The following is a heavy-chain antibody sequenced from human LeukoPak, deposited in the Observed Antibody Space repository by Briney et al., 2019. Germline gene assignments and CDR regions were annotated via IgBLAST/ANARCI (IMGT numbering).Heavy chain of an antibody. CDR1: GGSFSGYY. Sequence: SETLSLTCAVYGGSFSGYYWSWIRQPPGKGLEWIGEINHSGSTNYNPSLKSRVTISVDTSKNQFSLKLSSVTAADTAVYYCARQRVGYSSMFDYWGQGTLVTVSS. CDR3: ARQRVGYSSMFDY. V-gene: IGHV4-34*01. CDR2: INHSGST. D-gene: IGHD5-24*01. J-gene: IGHJ4*02.